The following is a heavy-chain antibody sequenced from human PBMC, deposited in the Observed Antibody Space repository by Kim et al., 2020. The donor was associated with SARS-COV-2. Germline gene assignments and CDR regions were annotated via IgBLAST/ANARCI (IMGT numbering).Heavy chain of an antibody. Sequence: GGSLRLSCAASGFTFSDYYMSWIRQAPGKGLEWVSYISSSSSYTNYADSVKGRFTISRDNAKNSLYLQMNSLRAEDTAVYYCARDLPPVGDFRWYYYGMDVWGQGTTVTVSS. CDR1: GFTFSDYY. CDR2: ISSSSSYT. J-gene: IGHJ6*02. CDR3: ARDLPPVGDFRWYYYGMDV. V-gene: IGHV3-11*06. D-gene: IGHD3-16*01.